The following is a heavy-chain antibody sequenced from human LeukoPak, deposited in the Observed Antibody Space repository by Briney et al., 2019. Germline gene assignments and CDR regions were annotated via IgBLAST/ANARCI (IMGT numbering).Heavy chain of an antibody. CDR3: ARYVDLFGEPQGYFDY. Sequence: SETLSLTCTVSGGSISSYYWSWIRQPPGKGLEWIGSIYHSGSTYYSPSLKSRVTISVDTSKNQFSLKLSSVTAADTAVYYCARYVDLFGEPQGYFDYWGQGTLVTVAS. J-gene: IGHJ4*02. CDR1: GGSISSYY. V-gene: IGHV4-59*08. D-gene: IGHD3-10*02. CDR2: IYHSGST.